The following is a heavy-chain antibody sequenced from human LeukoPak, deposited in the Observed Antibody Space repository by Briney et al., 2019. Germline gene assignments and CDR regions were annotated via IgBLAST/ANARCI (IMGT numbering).Heavy chain of an antibody. Sequence: PGGSLRLSCAASGFTFSSYGMHWVRQAPGKGLEWVAVISYDGSNKYYADSVKGRFTISRDNSKNTLYLQMNSLRAEDTAVYYCARDPLYSSGWYGDQDYWGQGTLVTVSS. CDR3: ARDPLYSSGWYGDQDY. CDR1: GFTFSSYG. D-gene: IGHD6-19*01. V-gene: IGHV3-30*03. CDR2: ISYDGSNK. J-gene: IGHJ4*02.